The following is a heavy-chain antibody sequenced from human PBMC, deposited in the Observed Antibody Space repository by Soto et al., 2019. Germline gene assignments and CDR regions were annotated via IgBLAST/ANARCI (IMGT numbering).Heavy chain of an antibody. CDR3: ARGPPRVAAALRIEYFQH. V-gene: IGHV1-18*01. CDR2: ISAYNGNT. J-gene: IGHJ1*01. D-gene: IGHD6-13*01. CDR1: GYTFTSYG. Sequence: ASVKVSCKASGYTFTSYGISWVRQAPGQGLEWMGWISAYNGNTNYAQKLQGRVTMTTDTSTSTAYMELRSLRSDDTAVYYCARGPPRVAAALRIEYFQHWGQGTLVTV.